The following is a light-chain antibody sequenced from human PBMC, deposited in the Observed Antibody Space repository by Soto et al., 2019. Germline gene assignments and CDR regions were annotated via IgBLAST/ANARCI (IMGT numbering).Light chain of an antibody. CDR2: DVS. Sequence: QSALTQPASVSGSPGQSITISCTGTSSDVGGYNYVSWYQQHPGKAPKLMIYDVSNRPSGVSNRFSGSKSGNTASLPISGLQAEDEADYYCSSYTSSSTDYVFGTGTKLTVL. J-gene: IGLJ1*01. V-gene: IGLV2-14*01. CDR1: SSDVGGYNY. CDR3: SSYTSSSTDYV.